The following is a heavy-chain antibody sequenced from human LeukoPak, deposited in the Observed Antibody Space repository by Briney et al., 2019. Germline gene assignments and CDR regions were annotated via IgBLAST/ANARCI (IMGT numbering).Heavy chain of an antibody. D-gene: IGHD3-10*01. CDR2: INPNSGGT. Sequence: ASVKVSCKASGYTFTGYYMHWVRQAPGQGLEWMGWINPNSGGTNYAQKFQGRVTMTRDTPISTAYMELSRLRSDDTAVYYCARGAGERLLWFGQHFDYWGQGTLVTVSS. CDR3: ARGAGERLLWFGQHFDY. J-gene: IGHJ4*02. V-gene: IGHV1-2*02. CDR1: GYTFTGYY.